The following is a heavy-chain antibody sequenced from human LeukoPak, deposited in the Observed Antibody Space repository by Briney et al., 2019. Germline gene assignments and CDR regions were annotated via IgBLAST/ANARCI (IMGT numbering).Heavy chain of an antibody. CDR3: ASGSSSVGY. CDR2: ISSSANDK. Sequence: GGSLRLSCAASGFTFSSYAMSWIRQAPGKGLEWLSYISSSANDKYYADSVKGRFTISRDNAKNSLYLQMNSLRVEDTAVYYCASGSSSVGYWGQGTLVTVSS. V-gene: IGHV3-11*01. D-gene: IGHD6-6*01. J-gene: IGHJ4*02. CDR1: GFTFSSYA.